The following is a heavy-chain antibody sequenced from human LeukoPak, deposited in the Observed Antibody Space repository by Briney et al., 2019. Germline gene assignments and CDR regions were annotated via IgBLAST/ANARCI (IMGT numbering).Heavy chain of an antibody. J-gene: IGHJ5*02. CDR2: IYTSGST. CDR1: GGSISSGSYY. V-gene: IGHV4-61*02. Sequence: PSQTLSLTCTVSGGSISSGSYYWSWIRQPAGKGLEWIGRIYTSGSTNYNPSLKSRVTISVDTSLNQFSLKLTSVTAADTAVYYCARVTIFGVVFDPWGQGTLVTVSS. D-gene: IGHD3-3*01. CDR3: ARVTIFGVVFDP.